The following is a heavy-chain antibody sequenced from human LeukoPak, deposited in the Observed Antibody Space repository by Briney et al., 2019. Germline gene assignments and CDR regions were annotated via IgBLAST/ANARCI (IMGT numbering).Heavy chain of an antibody. J-gene: IGHJ5*02. Sequence: ASVKVSCKASGYTFTSYGISWVRQAPGQGLEWMGWISAYNGNTNYAQKLQGRVSMTTDESTSTAYMELSSLRSEDTAVYYCASLDNWFDPWGQGTLVTVSS. CDR2: ISAYNGNT. CDR1: GYTFTSYG. CDR3: ASLDNWFDP. V-gene: IGHV1-18*01.